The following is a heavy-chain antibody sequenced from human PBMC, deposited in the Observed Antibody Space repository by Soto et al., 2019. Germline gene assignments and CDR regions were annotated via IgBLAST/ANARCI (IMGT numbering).Heavy chain of an antibody. CDR1: GGSVSSGAYY. Sequence: SETLSLTCTVSGGSVSSGAYYWAWIRQRPGKGLEWIGYIYYSGSTYYSPSLKSRLSISLDSSKNQFSLRLSSVTAADTAMYYCARARLRAVYAFDIWGQGTMVTVSS. D-gene: IGHD5-12*01. V-gene: IGHV4-31*03. CDR2: IYYSGST. CDR3: ARARLRAVYAFDI. J-gene: IGHJ3*02.